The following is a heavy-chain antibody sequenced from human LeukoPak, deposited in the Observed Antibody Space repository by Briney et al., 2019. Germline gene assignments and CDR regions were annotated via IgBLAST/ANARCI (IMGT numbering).Heavy chain of an antibody. V-gene: IGHV3-7*03. CDR1: GFTFSSYW. CDR3: AKEGIFPTYYFDY. Sequence: GGSLRLSCAATGFTFSSYWMSWVRQASGKGPEWVATIKEDGSEKYYVDSVKDRFIISRDNARKSMSLQMNSLRAEDTAVYYCAKEGIFPTYYFDYWGQGTLVTVSP. J-gene: IGHJ4*02. CDR2: IKEDGSEK. D-gene: IGHD3-3*01.